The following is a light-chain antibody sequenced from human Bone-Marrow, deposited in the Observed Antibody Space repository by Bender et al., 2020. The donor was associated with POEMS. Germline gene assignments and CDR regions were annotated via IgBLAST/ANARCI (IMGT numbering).Light chain of an antibody. V-gene: IGLV2-14*02. CDR1: SSDVGTYNL. Sequence: QSALTQPASVSGSPGQSITISCTGTSSDVGTYNLVSWYQQHPGKVPKLIIFDVNDRPSGVSNRFSGSKSGNTASLTISGLQAEDEADYFCSSYTGTVTFYVFGGGTKVTVL. CDR3: SSYTGTVTFYV. CDR2: DVN. J-gene: IGLJ1*01.